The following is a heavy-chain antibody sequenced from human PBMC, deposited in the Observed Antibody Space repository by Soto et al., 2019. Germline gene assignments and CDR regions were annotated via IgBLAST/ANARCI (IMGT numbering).Heavy chain of an antibody. D-gene: IGHD4-17*01. CDR1: GDSVSSNSAA. CDR2: TYYSSKWYS. Sequence: SQTLSLTCAISGDSVSSNSAAWNWIRQSPSRGLEWLVRTYYSSKWYSVYAVSVKGRITIKPDTSKNQFSLQLNSVTPEDTAVYLCATGPTAIDAWGQGTLVTVSS. CDR3: ATGPTAIDA. J-gene: IGHJ5*02. V-gene: IGHV6-1*01.